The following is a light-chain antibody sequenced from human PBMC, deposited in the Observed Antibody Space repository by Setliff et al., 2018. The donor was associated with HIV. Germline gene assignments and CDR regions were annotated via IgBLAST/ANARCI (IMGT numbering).Light chain of an antibody. CDR2: DVS. V-gene: IGLV2-11*01. CDR3: CSYAGSYPYG. CDR1: SSDVGGYKY. Sequence: QSVLTQPRSVSGSPGQSVTISCTGSSSDVGGYKYVSWYQQHPGKAPKLMICDVSKRPSGAPDRFSGSKSGNTASLTISGLQAEDESDYYCCSYAGSYPYGFGTGTNATVL. J-gene: IGLJ1*01.